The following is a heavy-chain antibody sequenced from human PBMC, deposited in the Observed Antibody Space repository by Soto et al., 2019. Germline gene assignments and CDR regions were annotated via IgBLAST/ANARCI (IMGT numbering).Heavy chain of an antibody. V-gene: IGHV1-69*13. CDR3: AKDPSITMVRDYYYYGMDV. CDR1: GGTFSSYA. J-gene: IGHJ6*02. D-gene: IGHD3-10*01. CDR2: IIPIFGTA. Sequence: SVKVSCKASGGTFSSYAISWVRQAPGQGLEWMGGIIPIFGTANYAQKFQGRVTITADESTSTAYMELNSLRAEDTAVYYCAKDPSITMVRDYYYYGMDVWGQGTTVTVSS.